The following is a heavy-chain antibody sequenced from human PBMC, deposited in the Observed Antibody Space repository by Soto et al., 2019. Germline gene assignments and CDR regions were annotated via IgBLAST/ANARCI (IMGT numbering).Heavy chain of an antibody. CDR3: ASQHYYDSSGYYVVY. V-gene: IGHV4-39*01. CDR1: GGSISSNIYY. CDR2: IHYSGST. D-gene: IGHD3-22*01. Sequence: SETLSLTCTVSGGSISSNIYYWGLIRQPPGKGLEWIGNIHYSGSTYYDSSLQSRVTISIDTSKNQFSLKLSSVTATDTAVYYCASQHYYDSSGYYVVYWGQGTLVTVS. J-gene: IGHJ4*02.